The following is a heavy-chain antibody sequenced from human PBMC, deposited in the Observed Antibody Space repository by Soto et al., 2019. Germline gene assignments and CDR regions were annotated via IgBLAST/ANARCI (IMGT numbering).Heavy chain of an antibody. J-gene: IGHJ6*02. CDR3: SRSHGSSTNLEIYYYYYYGMAV. D-gene: IGHD2-2*01. CDR1: GGTFSSYA. CDR2: IIPISETT. V-gene: IGHV1-69*01. Sequence: QVQLVQSGAEVKKPGSSVKVSCKSSGGTFSSYAISWVRQAPGQELEWMGGIIPISETTNYAQKFQGRVTITADESKSTAYMELSSLRSEDTAAYYCSRSHGSSTNLEIYYYYYYGMAVWGQGTTVTVSS.